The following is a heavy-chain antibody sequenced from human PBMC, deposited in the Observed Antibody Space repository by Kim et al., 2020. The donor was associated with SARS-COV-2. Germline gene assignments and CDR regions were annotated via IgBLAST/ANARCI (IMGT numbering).Heavy chain of an antibody. V-gene: IGHV4-59*01. CDR1: GGSISSYY. J-gene: IGHJ4*02. Sequence: SETLSLTCTVSGGSISSYYWSWIRQPPGKGLEWIGYIYYSGSTNYNPSLKSRVTISVDTSKNQFSLKLSSVTAADTAVYYCARASFNYDFWSGYYTGIFDYWGQGTLVTVSS. CDR3: ARASFNYDFWSGYYTGIFDY. CDR2: IYYSGST. D-gene: IGHD3-3*01.